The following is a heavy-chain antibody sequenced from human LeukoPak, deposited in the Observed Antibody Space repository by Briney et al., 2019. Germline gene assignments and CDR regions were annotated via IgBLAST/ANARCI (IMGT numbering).Heavy chain of an antibody. J-gene: IGHJ5*02. Sequence: SETLSLTCTVSGGSISSGDYYWSWIRQPPGKGLEWIGYIYYSGSTYYNPSLKSRVTISVDTSKNQFSLKLSSVTAADTAVYYCARVGGSGYNWSDPWGQGTLVTVSS. CDR2: IYYSGST. CDR3: ARVGGSGYNWSDP. V-gene: IGHV4-30-4*01. D-gene: IGHD3-10*01. CDR1: GGSISSGDYY.